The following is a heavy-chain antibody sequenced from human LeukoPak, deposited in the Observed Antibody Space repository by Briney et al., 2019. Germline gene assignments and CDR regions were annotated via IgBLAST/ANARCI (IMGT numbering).Heavy chain of an antibody. J-gene: IGHJ4*02. CDR2: INHSGST. CDR1: GGSFSGYY. D-gene: IGHD6-19*01. CDR3: ARKTPAGLDY. Sequence: PSETLSLTCAVYGGSFSGYYWSWIRQPPGKGLEWIGEINHSGSTNYNPSLKSRVTISVDTSKNQFSLKLSSMTAADTAVYYCARKTPAGLDYWGPGTLVTVSS. V-gene: IGHV4-34*01.